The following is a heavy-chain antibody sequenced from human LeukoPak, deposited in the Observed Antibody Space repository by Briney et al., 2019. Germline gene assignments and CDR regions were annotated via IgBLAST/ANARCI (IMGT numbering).Heavy chain of an antibody. J-gene: IGHJ6*02. CDR2: ISYDGSDK. CDR3: AQDRDTNRLHYYHGMDV. V-gene: IGHV3-30*18. D-gene: IGHD1-14*01. Sequence: GGSLRLSCAASGFIFSSYGMHWARQAPGKGLEWVAVISYDGSDKYYADSVRGRFTISRDNSKNTLYLQMNSLRAEDTAVYYCAQDRDTNRLHYYHGMDVWGQGTTVTVSS. CDR1: GFIFSSYG.